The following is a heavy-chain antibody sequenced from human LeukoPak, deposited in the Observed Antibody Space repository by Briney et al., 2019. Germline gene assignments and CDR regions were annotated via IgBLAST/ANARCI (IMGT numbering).Heavy chain of an antibody. CDR3: AISSLTPGAFDI. CDR1: GFTFSSYW. Sequence: PGGSLRLSCAASGFTFSSYWMHWVRQAPGKGLVWFSRINSDGSSTSYADSVKGRFTISRDNAKNTLYLQMNSLRAEDTAVYYCAISSLTPGAFDIWGQGTMVTVSS. CDR2: INSDGSST. D-gene: IGHD7-27*01. V-gene: IGHV3-74*01. J-gene: IGHJ3*02.